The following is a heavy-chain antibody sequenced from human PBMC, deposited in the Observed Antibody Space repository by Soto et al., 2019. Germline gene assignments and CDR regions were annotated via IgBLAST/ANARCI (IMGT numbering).Heavy chain of an antibody. J-gene: IGHJ4*02. CDR2: ISGYNGNT. V-gene: IGHV1-18*01. Sequence: QVQLVQSGPEVKKPGASVKVSCKATGYTFRSYGVTWVRQAPGQGLEWMGWISGYNGNTGYAQKLQGIVTMTTDTSTSTVYMELRSLGSADTAVYYCARDRGVVTSGSAYYFDYWGQGTLVTVSS. CDR1: GYTFRSYG. D-gene: IGHD2-2*01. CDR3: ARDRGVVTSGSAYYFDY.